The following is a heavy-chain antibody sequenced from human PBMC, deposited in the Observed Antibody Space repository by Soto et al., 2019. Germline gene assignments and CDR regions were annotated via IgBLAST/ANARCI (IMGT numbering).Heavy chain of an antibody. CDR1: GYTFTGYY. Sequence: ASVKVSCKASGYTFTGYYMHWVRQAPGQGLEWMGWINPNSGGTDYAQKFQGRVTMTRDTSISTAYMELSRLRSDDTAVYYCARDGNYYGSGSYYSGRSYYYYGMDVWGQGTRVTFSS. J-gene: IGHJ6*02. CDR2: INPNSGGT. V-gene: IGHV1-2*02. CDR3: ARDGNYYGSGSYYSGRSYYYYGMDV. D-gene: IGHD3-10*01.